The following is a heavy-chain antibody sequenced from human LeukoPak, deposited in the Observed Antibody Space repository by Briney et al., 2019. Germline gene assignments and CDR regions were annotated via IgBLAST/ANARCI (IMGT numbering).Heavy chain of an antibody. CDR3: ARSLVAAAPNFDY. CDR2: ISSSSSYT. D-gene: IGHD6-13*01. J-gene: IGHJ4*02. Sequence: PGGSLIPSCAASGFTFSDYYMSWIRQAPGKGLEWVSYISSSSSYTNYADSVKGRFTISRDNAKNSLYLQMNSLRAEDTAVYYCARSLVAAAPNFDYWGQGTLVTVSS. V-gene: IGHV3-11*03. CDR1: GFTFSDYY.